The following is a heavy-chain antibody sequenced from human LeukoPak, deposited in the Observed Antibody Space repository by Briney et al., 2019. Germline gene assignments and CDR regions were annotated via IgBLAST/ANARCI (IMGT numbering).Heavy chain of an antibody. Sequence: SVKVSCKASGFTFTSSAMQWVRQARGQRLEWIGWIVVGRGNTNYAQKFQERVTITRDMSTSTAYMGLSSLRSEDTAVYYCAAITAMVSSDAFDIWGQGTMVTVSS. CDR1: GFTFTSSA. D-gene: IGHD5-18*01. V-gene: IGHV1-58*02. J-gene: IGHJ3*02. CDR3: AAITAMVSSDAFDI. CDR2: IVVGRGNT.